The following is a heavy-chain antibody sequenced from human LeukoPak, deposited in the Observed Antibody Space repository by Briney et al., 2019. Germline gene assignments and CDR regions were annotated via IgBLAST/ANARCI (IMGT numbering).Heavy chain of an antibody. D-gene: IGHD3-16*01. CDR1: GFIFSAYE. V-gene: IGHV3-48*03. CDR2: ISGSGDTI. Sequence: GGSLRLSCAASGFIFSAYEMNWVRQAPGKGLEWLSYISGSGDTIYYAESVKGRFTISRDNAQNSLYLQMNSLRAEDTAVYYCVSAYGGLLDHWGQGTPVTVSS. J-gene: IGHJ4*02. CDR3: VSAYGGLLDH.